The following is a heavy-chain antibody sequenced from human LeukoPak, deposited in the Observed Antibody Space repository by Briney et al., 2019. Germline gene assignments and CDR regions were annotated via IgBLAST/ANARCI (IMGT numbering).Heavy chain of an antibody. Sequence: KSSETLSLTCTVSGGSINGYYWSWLRQPPGKGLEWLGYIFTSGRTNYSPSLKSRVTISIDTSKNQFSLKLTSVTAADTAVYYCARPTQLEGGTGYYYMDVWGKGTTVTVSS. J-gene: IGHJ6*03. D-gene: IGHD1-1*01. CDR2: IFTSGRT. CDR1: GGSINGYY. CDR3: ARPTQLEGGTGYYYMDV. V-gene: IGHV4-4*09.